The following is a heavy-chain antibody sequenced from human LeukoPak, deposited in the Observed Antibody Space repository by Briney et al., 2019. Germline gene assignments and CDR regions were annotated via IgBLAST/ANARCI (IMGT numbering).Heavy chain of an antibody. J-gene: IGHJ6*02. CDR2: TRNKARSYTT. D-gene: IGHD4-17*01. V-gene: IGHV3-72*01. Sequence: GGSLRPSCAASGFTLSDHYVDWVRQAPGKGLEWVGRTRNKARSYTTEYAASVDGRFTISRDDSKNLLNLQMNSLKAEDTAVYYCARTVTTNYAIDVWGQGTTVTVSS. CDR3: ARTVTTNYAIDV. CDR1: GFTLSDHY.